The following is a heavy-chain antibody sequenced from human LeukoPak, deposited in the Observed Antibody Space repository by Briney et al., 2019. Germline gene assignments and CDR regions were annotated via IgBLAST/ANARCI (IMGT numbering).Heavy chain of an antibody. CDR1: GYSIRSGYY. J-gene: IGHJ3*02. D-gene: IGHD3-9*01. V-gene: IGHV4-38-2*01. CDR2: IYHSVCT. Sequence: SETLSLTCAVSGYSIRSGYYWGWIRQPPGKRLEWIGSIYHSVCTYYNSSLKSRVTISVDTSKNQFSLKLSSVTAADTAVYYCARLYDILTGYYQDAFDIWGQGTMVTVSS. CDR3: ARLYDILTGYYQDAFDI.